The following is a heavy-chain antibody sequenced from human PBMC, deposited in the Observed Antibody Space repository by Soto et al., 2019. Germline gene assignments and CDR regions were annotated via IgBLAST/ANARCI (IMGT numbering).Heavy chain of an antibody. CDR2: INAYNGDT. V-gene: IGHV1-18*01. CDR3: ARRDSSGFYWAAFDI. CDR1: GYTFTNYG. D-gene: IGHD3-22*01. Sequence: GASVKVSCKASGYTFTNYGINWVRQAPGQGLEWMGWINAYNGDTNYAQKLQGGVIMTTDTSTSTAYMELRSLRSDDTAVYYCARRDSSGFYWAAFDIWGQGTMVTVSS. J-gene: IGHJ3*02.